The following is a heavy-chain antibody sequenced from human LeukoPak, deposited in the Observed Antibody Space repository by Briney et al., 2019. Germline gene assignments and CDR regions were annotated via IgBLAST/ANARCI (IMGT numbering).Heavy chain of an antibody. CDR3: ARDPVFWSGYPSFFDY. Sequence: GGSLRLPCAASGFTFSSYSMNWVRQAPGKGLEWVSSISSSSSYIYYADSVKGRFTISRDNAKNSLYLQMNSLRAEDTAVYYCARDPVFWSGYPSFFDYWGQGTLVTVSS. D-gene: IGHD3-3*01. CDR2: ISSSSSYI. V-gene: IGHV3-21*01. CDR1: GFTFSSYS. J-gene: IGHJ4*02.